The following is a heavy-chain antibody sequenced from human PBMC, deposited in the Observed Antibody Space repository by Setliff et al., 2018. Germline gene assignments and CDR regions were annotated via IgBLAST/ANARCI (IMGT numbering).Heavy chain of an antibody. CDR2: INHSGNT. CDR3: ARGHPPSDSSGYYYAY. V-gene: IGHV4-34*01. Sequence: SETLSLTCAVYSGSFSGYYWSWIRQPPGKGLEWIGEINHSGNTNYNPSLKSRVTVSVDTSKNQISLKLSSVTAADTAVYYCARGHPPSDSSGYYYAYWGQGTLVTVSS. J-gene: IGHJ4*02. D-gene: IGHD3-22*01. CDR1: SGSFSGYY.